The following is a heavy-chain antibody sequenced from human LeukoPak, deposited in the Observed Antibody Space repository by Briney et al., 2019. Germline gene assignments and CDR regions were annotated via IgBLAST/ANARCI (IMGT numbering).Heavy chain of an antibody. Sequence: GGSLKLSCAASGISFSGSAIHWVRQASGKGLEWVARIRSKANSYATAYAASLKGRFSISRDDSMNTAYLYMNNLETEDTAIYYCTRQFDGVGYYPDYWGQGTLVTVSS. CDR3: TRQFDGVGYYPDY. D-gene: IGHD3-22*01. CDR1: GISFSGSA. CDR2: IRSKANSYAT. V-gene: IGHV3-73*01. J-gene: IGHJ4*02.